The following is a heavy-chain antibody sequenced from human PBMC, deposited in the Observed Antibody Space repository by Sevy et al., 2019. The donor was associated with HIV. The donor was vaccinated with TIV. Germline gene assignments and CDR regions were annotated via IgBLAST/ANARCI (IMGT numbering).Heavy chain of an antibody. CDR1: GFTFDDYT. CDR3: AKDIAGEGSGSYYFDY. J-gene: IGHJ4*02. Sequence: GGFLRLSCTASGFTFDDYTMDCVRQAPGKGLEWVSSITWDGGSPYYADSVKGRFTISRDNSKNHLYLQMNSLRPEDTALYYCAKDIAGEGSGSYYFDYWGQGTLVTVSS. CDR2: ITWDGGSP. D-gene: IGHD3-10*01. V-gene: IGHV3-43D*03.